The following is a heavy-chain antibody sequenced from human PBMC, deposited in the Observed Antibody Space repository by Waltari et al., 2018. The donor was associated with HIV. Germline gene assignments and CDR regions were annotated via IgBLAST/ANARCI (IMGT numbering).Heavy chain of an antibody. J-gene: IGHJ4*02. Sequence: QLHLQESGPGLVKPSETLAQTCTVSGASIHRNDFTWAWIRQPPGKGLEWIGLMYNSGTTDYNPSLKSRVSMSRDTSKNRFSLRLHSVTAADTAIYYCARRGDGFNQHARLDHWGPGTLVTVSS. V-gene: IGHV4-39*01. CDR1: GASIHRNDFT. CDR2: MYNSGTT. CDR3: ARRGDGFNQHARLDH. D-gene: IGHD2-2*01.